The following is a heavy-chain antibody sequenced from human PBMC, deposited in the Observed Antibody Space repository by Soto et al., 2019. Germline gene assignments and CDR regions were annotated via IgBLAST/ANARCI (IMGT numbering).Heavy chain of an antibody. V-gene: IGHV4-30-4*01. CDR2: IYYSGST. CDR1: GGSISSGDYY. CDR3: ARLYWGGDSHLDY. D-gene: IGHD2-21*02. J-gene: IGHJ4*02. Sequence: QVQLQESGPGLVKPSQTLSLTCTVSGGSISSGDYYWSWIRQPPGKGLEWIGYIYYSGSTYYHPSLKRRVTIAVDTSKNQFSLKLSSVTAAYAAVYYCARLYWGGDSHLDYWPQGTLVTASS.